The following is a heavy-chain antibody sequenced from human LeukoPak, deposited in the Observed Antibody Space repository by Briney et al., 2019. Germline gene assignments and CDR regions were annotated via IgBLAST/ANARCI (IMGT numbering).Heavy chain of an antibody. V-gene: IGHV1-2*02. J-gene: IGHJ3*02. CDR2: INPNSGGT. CDR1: GYTFTGYY. D-gene: IGHD3-22*01. CDR3: ARGQAVVEDAFDI. Sequence: ASVKVSCKASGYTFTGYYMHCVRQAPGQGLEWMGWINPNSGGTNYAQKFQGRVTMTRDTSISTAYMELSRLRSDDTAVYYCARGQAVVEDAFDIWGQGTMVTVSS.